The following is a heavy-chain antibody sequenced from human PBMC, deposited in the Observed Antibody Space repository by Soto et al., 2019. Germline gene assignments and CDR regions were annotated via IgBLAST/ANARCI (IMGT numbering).Heavy chain of an antibody. CDR2: INPNSGGT. D-gene: IGHD3-16*01. V-gene: IGHV1-2*04. Sequence: ASVKVSCKASGYTFTGYYMHWVRQAPGQGLEWMGWINPNSGGTNYAQKFQGWVTMTRDTSISTAYMELSRLKSDDTAVYYCATSFRGGKYFYHMAVGGKGTTVTVSS. J-gene: IGHJ6*03. CDR3: ATSFRGGKYFYHMAV. CDR1: GYTFTGYY.